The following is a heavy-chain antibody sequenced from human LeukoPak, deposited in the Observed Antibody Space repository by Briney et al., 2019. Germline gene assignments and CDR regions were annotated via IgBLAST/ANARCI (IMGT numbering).Heavy chain of an antibody. CDR2: ISAYNGNT. V-gene: IGHV1-18*01. CDR3: ARFTALEWLLY. D-gene: IGHD3-3*01. Sequence: ASLNVSYKASGHTFTSDGISWVRQAPGQGLEWMGWISAYNGNTNYAQKLQGRVTMTTDTSTSTAYMELRSLRSDDTAVYYCARFTALEWLLYWGQGTLVTVSS. CDR1: GHTFTSDG. J-gene: IGHJ4*02.